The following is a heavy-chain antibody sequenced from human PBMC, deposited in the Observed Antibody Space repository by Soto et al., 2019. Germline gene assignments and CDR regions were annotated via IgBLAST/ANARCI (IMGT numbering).Heavy chain of an antibody. CDR2: IVVGSGNT. V-gene: IGHV1-58*02. Sequence: SVKVSCKASGFTFTSSAMQWVRQARGQRLEWIGWIVVGSGNTNYAQKFQERVTITRDMSTSTAYMELSSLRSEDTAGYYCAATYCSGGSCYGAPFDYWGQGTLVTVSS. CDR3: AATYCSGGSCYGAPFDY. D-gene: IGHD2-15*01. CDR1: GFTFTSSA. J-gene: IGHJ4*02.